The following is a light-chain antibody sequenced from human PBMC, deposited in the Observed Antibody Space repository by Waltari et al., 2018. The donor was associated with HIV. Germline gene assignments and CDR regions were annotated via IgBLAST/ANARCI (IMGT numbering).Light chain of an antibody. V-gene: IGLV1-51*01. CDR2: DDT. Sequence: QSVLTQPPSVSATPGQRVTISCSGRTSNIGYNLVSWYQHIPGTAPKLLIYDDTERPSGMPDRFAGSRSGTSATLGITGLQTGDEADYYCATWDSSLNALLFGGGTKLTAL. CDR1: TSNIGYNL. J-gene: IGLJ2*01. CDR3: ATWDSSLNALL.